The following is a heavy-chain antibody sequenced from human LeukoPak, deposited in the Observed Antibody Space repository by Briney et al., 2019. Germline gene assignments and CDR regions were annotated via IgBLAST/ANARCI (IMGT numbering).Heavy chain of an antibody. V-gene: IGHV4-59*08. J-gene: IGHJ5*02. CDR2: IYYSGST. CDR1: GGSISSYY. Sequence: RSSETLSLTRTVSGGSISSYYWSWIRQPPGKGLEWIGYIYYSGSTNYNPSLKSRVTISVDTSKNQFSLKLSSVTAADTAVYYCARQGNYDILTGYYDERMNWFDPWGQGTLVTVSS. D-gene: IGHD3-9*01. CDR3: ARQGNYDILTGYYDERMNWFDP.